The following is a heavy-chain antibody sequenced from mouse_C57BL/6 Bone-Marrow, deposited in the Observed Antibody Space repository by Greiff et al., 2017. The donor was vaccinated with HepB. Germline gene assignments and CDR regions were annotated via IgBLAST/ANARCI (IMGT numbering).Heavy chain of an antibody. J-gene: IGHJ4*01. V-gene: IGHV1-4*01. CDR1: GYTFTSYT. D-gene: IGHD5-1*01. Sequence: VQVVESGAELARPGASVKMSCKASGYTFTSYTMHWVKQRPGQGLEWIGYINPSSGYTKYNQKFKDKATLTADKSSSTAYMQLSSLTSEDSAVYYCARWTYQFGMDYWGQGTSVTVSS. CDR3: ARWTYQFGMDY. CDR2: INPSSGYT.